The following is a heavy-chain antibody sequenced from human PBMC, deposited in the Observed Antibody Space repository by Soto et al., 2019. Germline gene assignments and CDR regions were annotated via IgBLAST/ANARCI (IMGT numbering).Heavy chain of an antibody. CDR1: GFTFSSYA. Sequence: EVQLLESGGGLVQPGGSLRLSCAASGFTFSSYAMSWVRQAPGKGLEWVSAISGSGDSTYYADSVKGRFTISRDNSKNTQYLQMNSLRAEDTAVYYCATRTVGWSLDLWGRGTLVTVSS. J-gene: IGHJ2*01. CDR3: ATRTVGWSLDL. D-gene: IGHD4-17*01. CDR2: ISGSGDST. V-gene: IGHV3-23*01.